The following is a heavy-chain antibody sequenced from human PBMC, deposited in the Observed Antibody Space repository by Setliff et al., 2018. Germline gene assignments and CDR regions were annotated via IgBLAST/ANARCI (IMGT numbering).Heavy chain of an antibody. CDR1: GFTFSSYA. V-gene: IGHV3-23*01. D-gene: IGHD6-6*01. CDR3: ARDRDDGSSFAEYFQH. Sequence: PGGSLRLSCAASGFTFSSYAMSWVRQAPGKGLEWVSGLNDVGHNTYYTDSVKGRFTISRDNSRNTLYLQMNSLRAEDTAVYYCARDRDDGSSFAEYFQHWGQGTLVTVSS. CDR2: LNDVGHNT. J-gene: IGHJ1*01.